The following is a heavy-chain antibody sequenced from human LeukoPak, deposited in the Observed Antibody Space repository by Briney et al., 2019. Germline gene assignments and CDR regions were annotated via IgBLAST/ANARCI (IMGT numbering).Heavy chain of an antibody. CDR3: AELGITMIGGV. V-gene: IGHV3-13*01. D-gene: IGHD3-10*02. J-gene: IGHJ6*04. Sequence: PGGSLRLSCAASGFTFSTYDMYWVRQTTGGGLEWVSGISTAGDTYYPDSVKGRFTFSRENARNSLYLQMNNLRAEDTAVYYCAELGITMIGGVWGKGTTVTISS. CDR1: GFTFSTYD. CDR2: ISTAGDT.